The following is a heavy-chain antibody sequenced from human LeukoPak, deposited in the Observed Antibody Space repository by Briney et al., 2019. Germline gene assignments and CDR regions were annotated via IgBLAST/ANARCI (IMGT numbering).Heavy chain of an antibody. CDR3: ARERIVGATTSYYYYYMDV. V-gene: IGHV1-46*01. D-gene: IGHD1-26*01. CDR2: INPSGGST. CDR1: GYTFTGYY. Sequence: ASVKVSCKASGYTFTGYYMHWVRQAPGQGLEWMGIINPSGGSTSYAQKFQGRVTMTRDMSTSTVYMELSSLRSEDTAVYYCARERIVGATTSYYYYYMDVWGKGTTVTVSS. J-gene: IGHJ6*03.